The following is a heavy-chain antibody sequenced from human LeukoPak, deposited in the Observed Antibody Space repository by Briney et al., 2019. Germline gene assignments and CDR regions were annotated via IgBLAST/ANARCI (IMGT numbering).Heavy chain of an antibody. Sequence: AASVKVSCKASGSTFSSYAISWVRQAPGQGLEWMGGIIPIFGTANYAQKFQGRVTITADKSTSTAYMELSSLRSEDTAVYYCARAGPYCSSTSCYAEIDYWGQGTLVTVSS. D-gene: IGHD2-2*01. CDR3: ARAGPYCSSTSCYAEIDY. CDR1: GSTFSSYA. CDR2: IIPIFGTA. J-gene: IGHJ4*02. V-gene: IGHV1-69*06.